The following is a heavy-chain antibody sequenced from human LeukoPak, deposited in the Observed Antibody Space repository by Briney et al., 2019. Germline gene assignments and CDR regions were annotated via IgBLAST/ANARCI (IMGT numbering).Heavy chain of an antibody. Sequence: ASVKVSCKASGYTFVNHGISWVRQAPGQGLEWMGWMNPNSGNTGYAQKFQGRVTMTRNTSISTAYMELSSLRSEDTAVYYCARVDYYYYYYMDVWGKGTTVTISS. CDR1: GYTFVNHG. CDR3: ARVDYYYYYYMDV. J-gene: IGHJ6*03. CDR2: MNPNSGNT. V-gene: IGHV1-8*02.